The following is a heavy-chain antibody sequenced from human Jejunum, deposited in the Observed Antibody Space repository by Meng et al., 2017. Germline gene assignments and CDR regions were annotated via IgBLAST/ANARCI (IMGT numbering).Heavy chain of an antibody. D-gene: IGHD3-16*01. CDR1: GFTVTTNY. Sequence: EVHLVESGGGLVKPGGSLRLSWAGSGFTVTTNYMSWVRQAPGKGLEWVSVIYSGGNTYYADSVKGRFTISGDTSKNTMFLHMNSLRVEDTAVYYCARDGPARWGPDYWGQGILVTVSS. J-gene: IGHJ4*02. V-gene: IGHV3-53*01. CDR2: IYSGGNT. CDR3: ARDGPARWGPDY.